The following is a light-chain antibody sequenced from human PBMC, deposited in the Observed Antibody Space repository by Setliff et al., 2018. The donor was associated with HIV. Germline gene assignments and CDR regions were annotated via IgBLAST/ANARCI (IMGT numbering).Light chain of an antibody. Sequence: QSVLTQPPSASGSPGQSVTISCAGTSSNIGDYNYISWYQQYPGKAPKLMIYEVNKRPSGVPDRFSGSKSGYTASLTVSGLQAEDEADYYCTTYAGSVQGVVFGGGTKVTVL. J-gene: IGLJ2*01. CDR3: TTYAGSVQGVV. V-gene: IGLV2-8*01. CDR2: EVN. CDR1: SSNIGDYNY.